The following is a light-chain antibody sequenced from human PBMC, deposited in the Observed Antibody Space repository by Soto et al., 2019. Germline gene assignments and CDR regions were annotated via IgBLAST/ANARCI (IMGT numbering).Light chain of an antibody. J-gene: IGKJ4*01. CDR1: QSLLDSDDVNTY. CDR3: MQRLEFPLT. Sequence: DIVLTQTPLSLPVTPGEPASISCRSSQSLLDSDDVNTYLDWYLQKPGQSPQLVIYTVSYRASGVPDRFSGGGSGTDFTLKISRVEPEDVGVYYCMQRLEFPLTFGGGTKVEI. CDR2: TVS. V-gene: IGKV2-40*01.